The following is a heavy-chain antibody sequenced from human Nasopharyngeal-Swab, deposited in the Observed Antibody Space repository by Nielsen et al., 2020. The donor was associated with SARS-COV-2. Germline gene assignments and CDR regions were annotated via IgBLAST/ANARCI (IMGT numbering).Heavy chain of an antibody. Sequence: GESLKISCAASGFTFSSYAMSWVRQAPGKGLEWVSVIYSGGSTYYADSVKGRFTISRDNSKNTLYLQMNSLRAEDTAVYYCARATPTYSGGDFDYWGQGTLVTVSS. CDR2: IYSGGST. CDR1: GFTFSSYA. V-gene: IGHV3-53*01. J-gene: IGHJ4*02. D-gene: IGHD2-15*01. CDR3: ARATPTYSGGDFDY.